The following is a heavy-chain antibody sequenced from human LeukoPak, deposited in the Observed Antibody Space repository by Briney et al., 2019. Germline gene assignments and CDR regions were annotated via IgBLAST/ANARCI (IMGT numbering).Heavy chain of an antibody. CDR2: INPNSGGT. V-gene: IGHV1-2*02. CDR3: ARGPLPADYFDY. Sequence: ASVTVSCMASGYTFTGYYMHWVRQAPGQGLAWMGWINPNSGGTNYAQKFQGRVNMTRDTSISTAYMELTRLRSDDTAVYYCARGPLPADYFDYWGQGTLVTVSS. CDR1: GYTFTGYY. D-gene: IGHD1-14*01. J-gene: IGHJ4*02.